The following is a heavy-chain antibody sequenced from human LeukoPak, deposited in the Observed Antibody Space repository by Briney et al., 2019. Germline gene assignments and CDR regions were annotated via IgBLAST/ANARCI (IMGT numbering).Heavy chain of an antibody. CDR3: ARHEGPSGYWGDFDY. V-gene: IGHV4-39*01. Sequence: SETLSLTCSVSGGSISSSSYSWGWISQPPGKGLEWIGSIYYSGSTDYNPSLKSRVTISVDTSKNQLSLKLSSVTAADTAVYYCARHEGPSGYWGDFDYWGQGTLVTVSS. CDR1: GGSISSSSYS. J-gene: IGHJ4*02. D-gene: IGHD3-22*01. CDR2: IYYSGST.